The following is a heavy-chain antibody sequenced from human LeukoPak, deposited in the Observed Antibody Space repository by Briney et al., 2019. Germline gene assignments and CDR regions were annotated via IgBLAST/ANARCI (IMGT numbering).Heavy chain of an antibody. V-gene: IGHV4-34*01. CDR1: GGSISSYY. CDR2: INHSGST. J-gene: IGHJ4*02. CDR3: ARGGIAARLGFFDY. D-gene: IGHD6-6*01. Sequence: SETLSLTCTVSGGSISSYYWSWIRQPPGKGLEWIGEINHSGSTNYNPSLKSRVTISVDTSKNQFSLKLSSVTAADTAVYYCARGGIAARLGFFDYWGQGTLVTVSS.